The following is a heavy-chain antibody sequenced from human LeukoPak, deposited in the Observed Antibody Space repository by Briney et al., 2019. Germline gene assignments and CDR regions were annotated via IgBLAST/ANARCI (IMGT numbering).Heavy chain of an antibody. CDR2: INDSGST. J-gene: IGHJ6*03. Sequence: SWTLSLTRRVSGDSFSGYYWSWIRQPPGKGREGVAEINDSGSTNFNPSLKSRLRISLDASKNQFSLTLSSVTAADTAVYYCARRVSYYYFYMDVWGNGTTVTVSS. CDR3: ARRVSYYYFYMDV. V-gene: IGHV4-34*01. CDR1: GDSFSGYY.